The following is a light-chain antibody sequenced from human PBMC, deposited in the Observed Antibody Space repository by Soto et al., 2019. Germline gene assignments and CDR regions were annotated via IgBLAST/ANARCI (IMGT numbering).Light chain of an antibody. J-gene: IGKJ1*01. CDR2: AAS. V-gene: IGKV1-39*01. CDR3: QQSYSTFTWT. Sequence: DIQMTQSPSSLSASVGDRVTITCRASQSISSYLNWYQQKPGKAPKLLIYAASSLQSGVPSRFSGSGSGTDFTLTISSLQPEDFATYYCQQSYSTFTWTCGQGTKLDIK. CDR1: QSISSY.